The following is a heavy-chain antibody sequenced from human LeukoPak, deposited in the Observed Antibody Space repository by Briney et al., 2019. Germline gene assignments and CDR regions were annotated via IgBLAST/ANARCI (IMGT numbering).Heavy chain of an antibody. V-gene: IGHV1-2*02. CDR3: AKHYYDSSGYYGPPEYYFDY. J-gene: IGHJ4*02. D-gene: IGHD3-22*01. CDR2: INPNSGGT. Sequence: ASVKVSCKASGYTLTGYYMHWVRQAPGQGLEWMGWINPNSGGTNYAQKFQGRVTMTRDTSISTAYMELSRLRSDDTAVHYCAKHYYDSSGYYGPPEYYFDYWGQGTLVTVSS. CDR1: GYTLTGYY.